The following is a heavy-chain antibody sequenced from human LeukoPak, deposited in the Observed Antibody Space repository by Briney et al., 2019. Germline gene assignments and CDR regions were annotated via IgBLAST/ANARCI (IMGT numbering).Heavy chain of an antibody. V-gene: IGHV3-23*01. CDR2: IFPSGGEI. J-gene: IGHJ4*02. CDR1: GFTYSSYW. CDR3: ATYRQVLLPFES. D-gene: IGHD2-8*02. Sequence: GGSLRLSCAASGFTYSSYWMTWVRQPPGKGLEWVSSIFPSGGEIHYADSERGRFTISRDNSKSTLSLQMNSLRAEDTAIYYCATYRQVLLPFESWGQGTLVTVSS.